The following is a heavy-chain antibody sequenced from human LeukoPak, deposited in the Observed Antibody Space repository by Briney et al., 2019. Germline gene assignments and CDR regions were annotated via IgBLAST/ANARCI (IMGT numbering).Heavy chain of an antibody. Sequence: GETLKISCKGSGYSFTSYWIGWVRQMPGKGLEWMWIIYPGDSDTRYSPSFQGQVTISADKSISTAYLQWSSLKASDTAMYYCASTYDSSVVRAFDIWGQGTMVTVSS. V-gene: IGHV5-51*01. CDR1: GYSFTSYW. D-gene: IGHD3-22*01. J-gene: IGHJ3*02. CDR3: ASTYDSSVVRAFDI. CDR2: IYPGDSDT.